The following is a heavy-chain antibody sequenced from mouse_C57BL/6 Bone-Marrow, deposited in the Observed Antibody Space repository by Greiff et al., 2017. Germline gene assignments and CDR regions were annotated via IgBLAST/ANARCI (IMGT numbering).Heavy chain of an antibody. CDR2: INYDGSST. V-gene: IGHV5-16*01. CDR1: GFTFSDYY. J-gene: IGHJ4*01. D-gene: IGHD1-1*02. CDR3: ARGELSPIAMDY. Sequence: EVQRVESEGGLVQPGSSMKLSCTASGFTFSDYYMAWVRQVPEKGLEWVANINYDGSSTYYLDSLKSRFIISRDNAKNILYLQMSSLKSEDTATYYCARGELSPIAMDYWGQGTSVTVSS.